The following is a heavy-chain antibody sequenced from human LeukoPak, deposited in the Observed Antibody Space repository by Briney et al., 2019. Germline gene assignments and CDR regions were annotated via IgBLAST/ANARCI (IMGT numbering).Heavy chain of an antibody. D-gene: IGHD6-19*01. CDR1: GGSISSYY. CDR3: ARGGRSGSRTGFDP. V-gene: IGHV4-4*07. Sequence: SETLSLTCTVSGGSISSYYWSWIRQPAGKGLEWIGRIYTSGSTNYNPSLKSRVTMSVDTSKNQFSLKLSPVTAADTAVYYCARGGRSGSRTGFDPWGQGTLVTVSS. CDR2: IYTSGST. J-gene: IGHJ5*02.